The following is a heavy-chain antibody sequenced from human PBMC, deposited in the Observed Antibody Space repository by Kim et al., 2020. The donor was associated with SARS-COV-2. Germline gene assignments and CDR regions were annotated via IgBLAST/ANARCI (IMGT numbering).Heavy chain of an antibody. J-gene: IGHJ4*02. Sequence: GGSLRLSCSASGFTFSSSWMTWVRQAPGKGLEWVGNINRDGSGQNYVGSLRGRFTISRDNTRNSLYLQMESLRAEDTAVSYCTTKNYWVQGTLVTVPS. CDR3: TTKNY. CDR1: GFTFSSSW. CDR2: INRDGSGQ. V-gene: IGHV3-7*01.